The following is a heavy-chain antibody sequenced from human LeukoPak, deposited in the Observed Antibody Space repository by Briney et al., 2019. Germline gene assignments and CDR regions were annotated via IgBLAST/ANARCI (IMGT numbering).Heavy chain of an antibody. V-gene: IGHV3-30*04. CDR3: ARPDCSSTSCYYYYGMDV. CDR2: ISYDGSNK. CDR1: GFTFSSYA. Sequence: GGSLRLSCAASGFTFSSYAMHWVRQAPGKGLEWVAVISYDGSNKYYADSVKGRFTISRDNSKNTLYLQMNSLRAEDTAMYYCARPDCSSTSCYYYYGMDVWGKGTTVTVSS. J-gene: IGHJ6*04. D-gene: IGHD2-2*01.